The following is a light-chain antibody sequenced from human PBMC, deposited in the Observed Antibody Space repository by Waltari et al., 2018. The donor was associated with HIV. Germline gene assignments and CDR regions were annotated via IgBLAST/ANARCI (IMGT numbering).Light chain of an antibody. J-gene: IGLJ2*01. CDR3: LLSFAGARPVV. Sequence: QAVVTQEPSLTVSPGGTVTPTCGSSPGPFTSGHHPYWFQQKSGQAPRTLIYDTFSKHSWTPARFSGSLLGGKAALTLSGAQPEDEADYFCLLSFAGARPVVFGGGTKLTVL. CDR2: DTF. V-gene: IGLV7-46*01. CDR1: PGPFTSGHH.